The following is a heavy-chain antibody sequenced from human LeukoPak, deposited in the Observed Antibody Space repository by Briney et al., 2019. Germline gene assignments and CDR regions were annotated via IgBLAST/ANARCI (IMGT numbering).Heavy chain of an antibody. CDR2: INHSGST. J-gene: IGHJ4*02. CDR3: ARRPTYYYGSGSYYPGVDY. V-gene: IGHV4-34*01. CDR1: GGSISSYY. D-gene: IGHD3-10*01. Sequence: PSETLSLTCTVSGGSISSYYWSWIRQPPGKGLEWIGEINHSGSTNYNPSLKSRVTISVDTSKNQFSLKLSSVTAADTAVYYCARRPTYYYGSGSYYPGVDYWGQGTLVTVSS.